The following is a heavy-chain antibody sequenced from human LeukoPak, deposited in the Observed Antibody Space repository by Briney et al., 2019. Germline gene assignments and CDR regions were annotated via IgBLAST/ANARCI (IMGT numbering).Heavy chain of an antibody. D-gene: IGHD2-2*02. V-gene: IGHV3-30*02. CDR1: GFTYSSYG. Sequence: GSLRLSCAASGFTYSSYGMHWVRQAPGKGLEWVAFIRYDGSNKYYADSVKGRFTISRDNSKNTLYLQMNSLRAEDTAVYYCAKDGGRDIVVVPAAIKRPIYYTDVWGKGTTVTVPS. CDR2: IRYDGSNK. J-gene: IGHJ6*03. CDR3: AKDGGRDIVVVPAAIKRPIYYTDV.